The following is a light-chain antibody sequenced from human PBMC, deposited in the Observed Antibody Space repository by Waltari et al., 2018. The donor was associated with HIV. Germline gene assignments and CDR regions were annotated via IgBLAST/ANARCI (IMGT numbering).Light chain of an antibody. CDR3: CSYAGSYSWV. V-gene: IGLV2-11*01. J-gene: IGLJ3*02. Sequence: QSALTQPRSVSGSPGQSVTISCTGTSSDVGGYNYVSWYQQHPGQAPKLMIYDVSKRLSGVPARFAGSKSGNAASLTISGLQAEDEADYYCCSYAGSYSWVFGGGTKLTVL. CDR2: DVS. CDR1: SSDVGGYNY.